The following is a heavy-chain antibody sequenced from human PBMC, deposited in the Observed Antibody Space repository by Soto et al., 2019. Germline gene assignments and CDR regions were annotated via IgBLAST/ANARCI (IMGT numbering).Heavy chain of an antibody. CDR2: IDPSDSYI. CDR3: AKTPTYYYYAMDV. Sequence: PRESLKISCQGSGYSFTSYWITWVRQMPGKGLEWMGKIDPSDSYIDYSPSFQGHVTISVDKVISTAHLQWSSLKASDSAMYYCAKTPTYYYYAMDVWGQGTAVTVSS. J-gene: IGHJ6*02. V-gene: IGHV5-10-1*01. CDR1: GYSFTSYW.